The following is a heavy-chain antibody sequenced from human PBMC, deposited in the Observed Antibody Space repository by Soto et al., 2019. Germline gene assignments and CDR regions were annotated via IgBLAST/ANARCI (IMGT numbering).Heavy chain of an antibody. J-gene: IGHJ4*02. V-gene: IGHV3-53*01. CDR1: GFTVSSNY. D-gene: IGHD5-18*01. Sequence: DVHLVESGGGLIQPGGSLRLSCAASGFTVSSNYMKWVRQAPGKGLEWVSVIFSTYSTYYADSVKGRFTISRDNSKNTLYLQMNSLRAEDTAMYYCARGPQSGDTPMVRSYFDYWGQSTLVTVSS. CDR2: IFSTYST. CDR3: ARGPQSGDTPMVRSYFDY.